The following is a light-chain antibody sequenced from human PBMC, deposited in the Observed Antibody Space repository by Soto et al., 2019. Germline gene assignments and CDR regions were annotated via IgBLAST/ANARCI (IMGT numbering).Light chain of an antibody. CDR1: QSVSSH. Sequence: EVVLTQSPATLSLSPGDRATLSCRASQSVSSHLAWYQQKPGQAPRLLIYGASSRATGIPDRFSGSGSGTDFTLTISNLQSEDFATYHCQHYYSYPLSFAGGTKV. CDR3: QHYYSYPLS. J-gene: IGKJ4*01. V-gene: IGKV3D-15*01. CDR2: GAS.